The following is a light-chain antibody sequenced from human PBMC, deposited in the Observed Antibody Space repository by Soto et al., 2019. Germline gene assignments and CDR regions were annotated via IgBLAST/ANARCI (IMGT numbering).Light chain of an antibody. CDR3: QQHINWPLT. V-gene: IGKV3-11*01. CDR2: DST. J-gene: IGKJ4*01. CDR1: QSIHTS. Sequence: VLTQSPATLSLSPGERATLSCRASQSIHTSLAWYQQKPGQPPRLVVYDSTLRANGVPDRFGGSGSGADFTLTISSLEPEDFALYYCQQHINWPLTFGGGTKVDI.